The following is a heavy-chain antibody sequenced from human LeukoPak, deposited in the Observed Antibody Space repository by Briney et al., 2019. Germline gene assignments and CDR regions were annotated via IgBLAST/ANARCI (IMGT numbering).Heavy chain of an antibody. CDR1: GFIFSSYA. CDR3: DKARFCIDDPCHGDFDY. J-gene: IGHJ4*02. Sequence: GGSLRLSCTASGFIFSSYAMSWVRQAPGKGLEWVSTISGSGGSTYYADSVKGRFTISRDNSKNTVYLQMNSLRAEDTAVYYCDKARFCIDDPCHGDFDYWGQGTLVTVSS. CDR2: ISGSGGST. D-gene: IGHD2-15*01. V-gene: IGHV3-23*01.